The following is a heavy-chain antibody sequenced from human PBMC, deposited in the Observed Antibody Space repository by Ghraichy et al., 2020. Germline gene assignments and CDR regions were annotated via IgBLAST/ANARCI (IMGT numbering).Heavy chain of an antibody. CDR3: ARDQDDYIWGSYRYAFDP. CDR1: GDSVSSNSAA. D-gene: IGHD3-16*02. Sequence: SQTLSLTCAISGDSVSSNSAAWNWIRQSPSRGLEWLGRTYYRSKWYNDYAVSVKSRITINPDTSKNQFSLQLNSVTPEDTAVYYCARDQDDYIWGSYRYAFDPWGQGTLVTVSS. V-gene: IGHV6-1*01. J-gene: IGHJ5*02. CDR2: TYYRSKWYN.